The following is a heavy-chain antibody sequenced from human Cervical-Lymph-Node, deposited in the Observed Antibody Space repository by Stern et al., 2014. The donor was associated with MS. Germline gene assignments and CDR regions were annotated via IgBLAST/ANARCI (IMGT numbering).Heavy chain of an antibody. Sequence: VQLVESGGAVVQPGRSLRLSCAASGFTFSSYGMHWVRQAPGKGLEWVEVISYDGNHKYYAASVKGRFTISRDKSKNTLHLQMNSVTPDDTAIYYCARDYEDTSMLFDHWGQGTLVTVSS. J-gene: IGHJ4*02. CDR1: GFTFSSYG. CDR2: ISYDGNHK. CDR3: ARDYEDTSMLFDH. D-gene: IGHD2-8*01. V-gene: IGHV3-30*03.